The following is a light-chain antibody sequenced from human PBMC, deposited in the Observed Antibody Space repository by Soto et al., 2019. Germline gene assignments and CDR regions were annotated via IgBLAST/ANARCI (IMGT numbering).Light chain of an antibody. J-gene: IGKJ1*01. CDR2: GAS. CDR3: LRYSSSQWT. V-gene: IGKV3-20*01. CDR1: QSVSSNY. Sequence: EIVLTQSPGTLSLSPGERATPSCRASQSVSSNYLAWYQQKPGQAPRLLIFGASNRATGIPARFSGSGSGTDFTLTITGLEPEDFAVYFCLRYSSSQWTFGQGTKVDIK.